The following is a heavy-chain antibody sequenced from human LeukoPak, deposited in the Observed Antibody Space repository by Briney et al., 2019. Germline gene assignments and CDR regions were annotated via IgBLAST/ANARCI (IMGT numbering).Heavy chain of an antibody. CDR2: ISGTGGST. Sequence: GGSLRLSCAASGFTFSSYVVSWVRQAPGKGLEWVSAISGTGGSTYYADSVKGPFTISRDNSKNTLYLQMNTLRAEDTAVYYCARVEGYCRGGSCYHFDSWGQGTLVTVSS. D-gene: IGHD2-15*01. V-gene: IGHV3-23*01. CDR1: GFTFSSYV. CDR3: ARVEGYCRGGSCYHFDS. J-gene: IGHJ4*02.